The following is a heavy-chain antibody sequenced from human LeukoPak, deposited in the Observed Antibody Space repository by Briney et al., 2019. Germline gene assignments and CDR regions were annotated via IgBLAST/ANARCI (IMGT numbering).Heavy chain of an antibody. CDR1: GASISTIISY. CDR2: IYYSGTT. Sequence: PSETLSLTCTVSGASISTIISYWGWIRQTPGKGLEWIGSIYYSGTTYYNPSLESRVTISIDTSKNQFSVKLTSVTAADTAVYYCARDQGAVAGIDPWGQGTLVTVSS. D-gene: IGHD6-19*01. CDR3: ARDQGAVAGIDP. J-gene: IGHJ5*02. V-gene: IGHV4-39*07.